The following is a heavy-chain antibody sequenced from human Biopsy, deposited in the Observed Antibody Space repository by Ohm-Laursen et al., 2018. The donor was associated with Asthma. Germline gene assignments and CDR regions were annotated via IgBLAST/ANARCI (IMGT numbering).Heavy chain of an antibody. Sequence: SLRLSCTASGFAVSRDHMFWVRQAPGKGLEWVSRVKGDGRRTSYADSVKGRFTISRDNAKNTLYLQMNSLRVEDTAVYYCARGDSSGWSHYYFDYWGQGTLVTVSS. V-gene: IGHV3-74*01. J-gene: IGHJ4*02. CDR3: ARGDSSGWSHYYFDY. D-gene: IGHD6-19*01. CDR1: GFAVSRDH. CDR2: VKGDGRRT.